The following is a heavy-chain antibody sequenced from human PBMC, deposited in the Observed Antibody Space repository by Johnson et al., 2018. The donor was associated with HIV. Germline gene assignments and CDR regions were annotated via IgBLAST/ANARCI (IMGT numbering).Heavy chain of an antibody. CDR2: IYSGGST. V-gene: IGHV3-NL1*01. J-gene: IGHJ3*02. Sequence: QVQLVESGGGVVQPGRSLRLSCAASGFTFSTYAMHWIRQAPGKGLEWVSVIYSGGSTYYADSVKGRFTISRDNSKNTLYLQMNSLRAEDTAVNYCARDNSSSWTPGGAFDIWGQGTMVTVSS. CDR3: ARDNSSSWTPGGAFDI. D-gene: IGHD6-13*01. CDR1: GFTFSTYA.